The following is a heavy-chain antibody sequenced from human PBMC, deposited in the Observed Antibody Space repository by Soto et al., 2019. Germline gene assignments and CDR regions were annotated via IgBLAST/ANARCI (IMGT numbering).Heavy chain of an antibody. CDR1: DFSLSGFY. CDR3: ASRGHCSNGQCHPFDY. D-gene: IGHD2-8*01. CDR2: ISMSGSYK. V-gene: IGHV3-11*06. J-gene: IGHJ4*02. Sequence: PGGSLRLSCVGSDFSLSGFYMSWVRQAPGKGLEWLSFISMSGSYKTYAASVEGRFTISRDNVMNILYLQMDSLRVEDTAVYYCASRGHCSNGQCHPFDYWGQGTQVTVSS.